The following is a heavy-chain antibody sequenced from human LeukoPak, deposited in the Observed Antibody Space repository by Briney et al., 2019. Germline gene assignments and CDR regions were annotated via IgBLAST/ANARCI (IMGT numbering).Heavy chain of an antibody. Sequence: ASVKVSFKASGGTFSSYAISWVRQAPGQGLEWMGWINPNSGGTNYAQKFQGRVTMTRDTSISTAYMELSRLRSDDTAVYYCASTTTVAVDYMDVWGKGTTVTVSS. V-gene: IGHV1-2*02. CDR2: INPNSGGT. J-gene: IGHJ6*03. CDR3: ASTTTVAVDYMDV. CDR1: GGTFSSYA. D-gene: IGHD4-23*01.